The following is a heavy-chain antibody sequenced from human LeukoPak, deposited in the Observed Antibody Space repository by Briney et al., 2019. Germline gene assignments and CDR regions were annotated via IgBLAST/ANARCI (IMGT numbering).Heavy chain of an antibody. D-gene: IGHD2-8*01. Sequence: WASVKVSCKASGYTFNGYYIHWVRQAPGQGLEWMGWINPNSGGTYYAQKFQGSVTMTRDTSISSAYMELSSLTSDDTAVYYCARVWPCSNGVCPDVFEYWGQGTLVTVSS. CDR2: INPNSGGT. CDR1: GYTFNGYY. CDR3: ARVWPCSNGVCPDVFEY. V-gene: IGHV1-2*02. J-gene: IGHJ4*02.